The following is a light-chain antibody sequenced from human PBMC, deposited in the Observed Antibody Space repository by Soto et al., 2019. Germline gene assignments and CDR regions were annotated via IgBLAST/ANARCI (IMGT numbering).Light chain of an antibody. CDR1: SGHSSYI. Sequence: QPVLTQSSSASASLGSSVKLTCTLSSGHSSYIIAWHQQQPGKAPRYLMKLEGSGSYNKGSGVPDRFSGSSSGADRYLTISNLQFEDEAEYYCETWDRNTDYVFGTGTKVTVL. CDR2: LEGSGSY. V-gene: IGLV4-60*02. CDR3: ETWDRNTDYV. J-gene: IGLJ1*01.